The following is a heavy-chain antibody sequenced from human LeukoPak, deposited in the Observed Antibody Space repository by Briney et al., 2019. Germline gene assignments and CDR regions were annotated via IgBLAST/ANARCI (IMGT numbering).Heavy chain of an antibody. D-gene: IGHD4-11*01. V-gene: IGHV5-51*01. CDR3: ARSYGNSLDY. CDR1: GYSFANYW. CDR2: IYPGDSDT. J-gene: IGHJ4*02. Sequence: GESLQISCQGSGYSFANYWIGWVRQMPGKGLEWMGIIYPGDSDTRYSPSFQGQVTISADKSISTAYLQWSGLKASDTAMYYCARSYGNSLDYWGQGTLVTVSS.